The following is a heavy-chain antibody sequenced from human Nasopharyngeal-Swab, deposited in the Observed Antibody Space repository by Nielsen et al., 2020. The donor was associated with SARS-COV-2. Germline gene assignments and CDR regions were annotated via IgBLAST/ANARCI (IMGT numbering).Heavy chain of an antibody. V-gene: IGHV1-18*01. Sequence: WVRQAPGQGLEWVGWINPYNDDRQYAQKFQDRVSMTTDTSTNTVYMELRSLRSDDTAVYYRARDGSGSYPPPDWGQGTLVTVSS. J-gene: IGHJ4*02. D-gene: IGHD3-10*01. CDR2: INPYNDDR. CDR3: ARDGSGSYPPPD.